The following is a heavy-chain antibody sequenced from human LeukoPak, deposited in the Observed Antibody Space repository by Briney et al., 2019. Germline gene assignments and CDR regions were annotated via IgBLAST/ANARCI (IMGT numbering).Heavy chain of an antibody. CDR1: GGTFGNYA. V-gene: IGHV7-4-1*02. J-gene: IGHJ4*02. D-gene: IGHD3-10*01. Sequence: ASVKVSCKASGGTFGNYAINWVRQAPGQGLEWMGWINTNTGNPTYAQGFTGRFVFSLDTSVSTAYLQISSLKAEDTAVYYCARESDYYGSGSSYFDYWGQGTLVTVSS. CDR3: ARESDYYGSGSSYFDY. CDR2: INTNTGNP.